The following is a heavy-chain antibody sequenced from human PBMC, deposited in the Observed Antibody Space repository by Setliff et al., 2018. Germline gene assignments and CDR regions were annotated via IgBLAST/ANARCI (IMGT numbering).Heavy chain of an antibody. Sequence: LSLTCTVSGDSISSGSYYWTWIRQPAGKGLEWIGHFHTGGSTNYNRSLRSRVSISVDTSKNQFSLKLSSVTAADTAVYYCARSGDYIWGSYRPYYFDHWGQGTLVTVSS. CDR2: FHTGGST. CDR1: GDSISSGSYY. V-gene: IGHV4-61*09. CDR3: ARSGDYIWGSYRPYYFDH. J-gene: IGHJ4*02. D-gene: IGHD3-16*02.